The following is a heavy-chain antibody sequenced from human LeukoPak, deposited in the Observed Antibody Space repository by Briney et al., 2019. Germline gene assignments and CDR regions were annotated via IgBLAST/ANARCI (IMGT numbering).Heavy chain of an antibody. J-gene: IGHJ4*02. D-gene: IGHD6-6*01. Sequence: PSETLSLTCTVSGGSINSYYWSWIRQPPGKGLEWIGYIYNSGSTNYNPSLKSRVTISVDTSKNHFSLKLSSVTAADTAVYYCARVRRMAAPYFDYWGQGTLITVSS. CDR3: ARVRRMAAPYFDY. CDR1: GGSINSYY. CDR2: IYNSGST. V-gene: IGHV4-59*01.